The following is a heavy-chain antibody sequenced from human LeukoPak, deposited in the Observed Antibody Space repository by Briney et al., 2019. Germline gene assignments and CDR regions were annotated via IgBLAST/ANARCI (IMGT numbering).Heavy chain of an antibody. J-gene: IGHJ5*02. V-gene: IGHV3-30*04. CDR1: GFTFSSYA. CDR3: ARAQYSSGWSDWFDP. D-gene: IGHD6-19*01. CDR2: ISYDGSHK. Sequence: GRSLRLSCAASGFTFSSYAMHWVRQAPGKGLEWVAVISYDGSHKYYPDSVKGRFTVSRDNSKNTPYLQMNSLRADDTAVYYCARAQYSSGWSDWFDPWGQGTLVTVSS.